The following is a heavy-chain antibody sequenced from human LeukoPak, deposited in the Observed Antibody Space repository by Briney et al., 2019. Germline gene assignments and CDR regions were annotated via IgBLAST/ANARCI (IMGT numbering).Heavy chain of an antibody. D-gene: IGHD3-22*01. CDR3: ARTLYYYDSSGYAPSNWFDP. CDR2: IYYSGST. Sequence: SETLSLTCTASGGSISSYYWSWIRQPPGKGLEWIGYIYYSGSTNYNPSLKSRVTISVDTSKNQYSLKLSSVTAADTAVYYCARTLYYYDSSGYAPSNWFDPWGQGTLATVSS. V-gene: IGHV4-59*08. CDR1: GGSISSYY. J-gene: IGHJ5*02.